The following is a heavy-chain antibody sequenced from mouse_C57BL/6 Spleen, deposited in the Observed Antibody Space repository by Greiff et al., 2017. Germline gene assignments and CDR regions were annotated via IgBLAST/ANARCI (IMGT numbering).Heavy chain of an antibody. D-gene: IGHD2-5*01. CDR3: ARGYSNYGY. CDR1: GFTFSSYA. Sequence: EVNVVASGGGLVKPGGSLKLSCAASGFTFSSYAMSWVRQTPEKRLEWVATISDGGSYTYYPDNVKGRFTISRDNAKNNLYLQMSHLKSEDTAMYYCARGYSNYGYWGQGTTLTVSS. CDR2: ISDGGSYT. V-gene: IGHV5-4*03. J-gene: IGHJ2*01.